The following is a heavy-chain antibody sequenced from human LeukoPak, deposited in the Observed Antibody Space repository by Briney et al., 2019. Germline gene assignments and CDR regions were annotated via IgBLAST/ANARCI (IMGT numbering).Heavy chain of an antibody. CDR3: ARDQATSGGGLDS. V-gene: IGHV3-53*01. J-gene: IGHJ4*02. Sequence: GGSLRLSCAASGFTVSGTHMSWVRQAPGKGLEGVSAIYTGGTTYYSDSVEGRFTISRDKSKNTLYLQMDSLRVEDTAVYYCARDQATSGGGLDSWGQGTLVTVSS. CDR2: IYTGGTT. D-gene: IGHD3-16*01. CDR1: GFTVSGTH.